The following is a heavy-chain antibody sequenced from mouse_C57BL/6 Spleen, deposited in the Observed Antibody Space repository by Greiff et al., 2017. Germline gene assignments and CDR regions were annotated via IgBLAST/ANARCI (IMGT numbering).Heavy chain of an antibody. CDR3: ARSLITTVGWYFDV. CDR2: IHPNSGST. D-gene: IGHD1-1*01. Sequence: VQLQQPGAELVKPGASVKLSCKASGYTFTSYWMHWVKQRPGQGLEWIGMIHPNSGSTNYNEKFKSKATLTVDKSSSTAYMQLSSLTSEDSAVYYCARSLITTVGWYFDVWGTGTTVTVSS. J-gene: IGHJ1*03. V-gene: IGHV1-64*01. CDR1: GYTFTSYW.